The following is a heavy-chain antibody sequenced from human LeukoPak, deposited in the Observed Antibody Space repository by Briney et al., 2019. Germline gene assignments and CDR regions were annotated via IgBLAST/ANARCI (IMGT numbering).Heavy chain of an antibody. V-gene: IGHV1-24*01. J-gene: IGHJ3*02. CDR1: GYTLTELS. CDR2: FDPEDGET. Sequence: ASVKVSCKVSGYTLTELSMHWVRQAPGKGLEWMGGFDPEDGETIYAQKFQGRVTMTEDTSTDTAYMELSSLRSEDTAVYYCATGVRFLEWFPDAFDIWGQGTMVTVSS. CDR3: ATGVRFLEWFPDAFDI. D-gene: IGHD3-3*01.